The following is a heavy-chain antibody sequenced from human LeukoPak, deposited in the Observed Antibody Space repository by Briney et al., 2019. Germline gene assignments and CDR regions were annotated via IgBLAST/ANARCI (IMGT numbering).Heavy chain of an antibody. J-gene: IGHJ5*02. Sequence: ASVKVSCKASGYTFTGYYMHWVRQAPGQGLEWMGLINPNSGGTNYAQKFQGRVTMTRDTSISTAYMELSRLRSDDTAVYYCARDRYCTNGVCYTNWFDRWGQGTLVTVSS. CDR2: INPNSGGT. D-gene: IGHD2-8*01. CDR3: ARDRYCTNGVCYTNWFDR. CDR1: GYTFTGYY. V-gene: IGHV1-2*02.